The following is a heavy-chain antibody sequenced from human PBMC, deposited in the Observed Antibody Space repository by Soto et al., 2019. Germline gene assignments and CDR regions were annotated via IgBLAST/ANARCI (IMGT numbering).Heavy chain of an antibody. CDR2: IIPIFSTP. V-gene: IGHV1-69*13. CDR1: GYTFTTHY. Sequence: GASVKVSCKASGYTFTTHYIHWVRQAPGQGLEWMGGIIPIFSTPDYAQKFQGRVTITADESTSTAYMELSSLRSEDTAVYYCARCKDNHYYHTSNSGVFSDYYGMDVWGQGTTVTVSS. D-gene: IGHD3-22*01. CDR3: ARCKDNHYYHTSNSGVFSDYYGMDV. J-gene: IGHJ6*02.